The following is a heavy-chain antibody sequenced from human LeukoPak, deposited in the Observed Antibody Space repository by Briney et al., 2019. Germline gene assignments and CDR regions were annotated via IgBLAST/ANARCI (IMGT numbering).Heavy chain of an antibody. J-gene: IGHJ4*02. Sequence: RGSPRLSCPASAFTFSRFSMNCDRHAHREGMGWDSTTRGSVATTNSAASVKGRFTISRDNSKNALYLQMDTLTAEDTAVYYCAKEQGRSSYSVDYWGRGNLVTVSS. V-gene: IGHV3-23*01. CDR3: AKEQGRSSYSVDY. CDR2: TRGSVATT. D-gene: IGHD1-26*01. CDR1: AFTFSRFS.